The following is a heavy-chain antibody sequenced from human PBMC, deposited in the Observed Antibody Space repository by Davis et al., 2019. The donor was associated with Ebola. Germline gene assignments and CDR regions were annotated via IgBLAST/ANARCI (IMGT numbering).Heavy chain of an antibody. J-gene: IGHJ3*02. CDR3: ARWAGSSGDLRAFDI. CDR2: MFYNGGV. Sequence: MPSETLSLTCTVSGGSISSYYWTWIRQPPGKGLEWIAYMFYNGGVNYNPSLKSRVTISVDTSKNQFFLKLSSVTAADTAMYYCARWAGSSGDLRAFDIWGQGTMVTVSS. CDR1: GGSISSYY. D-gene: IGHD6-19*01. V-gene: IGHV4-59*08.